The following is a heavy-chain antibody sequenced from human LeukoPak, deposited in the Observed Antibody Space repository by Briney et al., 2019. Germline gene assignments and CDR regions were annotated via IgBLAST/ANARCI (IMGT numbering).Heavy chain of an antibody. V-gene: IGHV4-59*01. CDR2: IYYSGST. CDR3: ARGGGVWTTDFDY. J-gene: IGHJ4*02. D-gene: IGHD3/OR15-3a*01. Sequence: PSETLSLTCTVSGGSISSYYWSWIRQPPGKGLEWIGYIYYSGSTNYNPSLNSRVSISVDTSKNQLSLRLSSVTAADTAVYYCARGGGVWTTDFDYWGQGTLVTVSS. CDR1: GGSISSYY.